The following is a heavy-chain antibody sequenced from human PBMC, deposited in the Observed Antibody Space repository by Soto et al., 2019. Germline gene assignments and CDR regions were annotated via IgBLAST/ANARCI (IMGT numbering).Heavy chain of an antibody. J-gene: IGHJ5*02. CDR1: GYTFTDYD. V-gene: IGHV1-8*01. Sequence: QEQLVQSGAEVKKPGASVKVSCKTSGYTFTDYDINWVRQATGQGLEWIGWMNPNTGETGYAQKFQGRVTMTRSASISTAYLELSSLRSEDTAVYYCARVAVAARTRWYNWFAPWGQGTLVTVSS. D-gene: IGHD2-15*01. CDR2: MNPNTGET. CDR3: ARVAVAARTRWYNWFAP.